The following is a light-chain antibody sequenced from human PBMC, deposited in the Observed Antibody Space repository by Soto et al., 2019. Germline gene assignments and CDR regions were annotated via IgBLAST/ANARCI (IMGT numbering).Light chain of an antibody. CDR2: DAS. J-gene: IGKJ1*01. CDR3: QLYGRSTGT. Sequence: EIVLTQSPGTLSLSPGERATLSCRAGQSVSSSYLAWYQQKPGQSPRLLLYDASTRATGIPDRFSGSGSGTDFTLTISRLEPEDFAVCYCQLYGRSTGTFGQGTKVDIK. V-gene: IGKV3-20*01. CDR1: QSVSSSY.